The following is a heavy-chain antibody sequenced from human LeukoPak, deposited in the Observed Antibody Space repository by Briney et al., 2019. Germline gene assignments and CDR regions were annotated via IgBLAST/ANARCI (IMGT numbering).Heavy chain of an antibody. D-gene: IGHD3-3*01. CDR1: GGSISSGSYY. CDR3: AREMDDFWSGYPASLDY. V-gene: IGHV4-61*02. J-gene: IGHJ4*02. CDR2: IYTSGST. Sequence: PSQTLSLTCTVSGGSISSGSYYWSWIRQPAGKGLEWIGRIYTSGSTNYNPSLKSRVTISVDTSKNQFSLKLSSVTAADTAVYYCAREMDDFWSGYPASLDYWGQGTLVTVSS.